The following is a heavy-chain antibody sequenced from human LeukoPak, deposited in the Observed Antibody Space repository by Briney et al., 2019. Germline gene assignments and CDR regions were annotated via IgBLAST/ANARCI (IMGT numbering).Heavy chain of an antibody. CDR2: ISWNSGSI. CDR1: GFTFDDYA. J-gene: IGHJ3*02. CDR3: AKVKRWLQLVGAFDI. D-gene: IGHD5-24*01. Sequence: PGGSLRLSCAASGFTFDDYAMHWVRQAPGKGLEWVSGISWNSGSIGYADSVKGRFTISRDSAKNSLYLQMNSLRAEDTALYYCAKVKRWLQLVGAFDIWGQGTMVTVSS. V-gene: IGHV3-9*01.